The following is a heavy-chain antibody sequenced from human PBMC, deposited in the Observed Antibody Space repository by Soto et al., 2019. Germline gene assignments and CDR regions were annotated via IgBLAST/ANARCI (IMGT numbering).Heavy chain of an antibody. CDR3: ARDSITGTTGVLAY. V-gene: IGHV1-3*01. Sequence: ASVKVSCKASGYTFTSYAMHWVRQAHGQRLEWMGWINAGNGNTKYSQKFQGRVTITRDTSASAAYMDLSSLRSEDTAVYYCARDSITGTTGVLAYWGQGTLVTVSS. CDR1: GYTFTSYA. CDR2: INAGNGNT. D-gene: IGHD1-20*01. J-gene: IGHJ4*02.